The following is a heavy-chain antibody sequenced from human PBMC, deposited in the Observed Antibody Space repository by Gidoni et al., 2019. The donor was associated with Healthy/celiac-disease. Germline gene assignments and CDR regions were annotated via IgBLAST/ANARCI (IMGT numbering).Heavy chain of an antibody. CDR3: AKGPYGVGDYYYGMDV. V-gene: IGHV3-30*18. CDR2: ISYDGSNK. CDR1: GFTLRSYG. D-gene: IGHD3-16*01. J-gene: IGHJ6*02. Sequence: QVQLVESGGGVVQPGRSLRLSCAASGFTLRSYGMHWVRQAPGKGLEGVAVISYDGSNKYYADSVKGRFTISRDNSKNTLYLQMNSLRAEDTAVYYCAKGPYGVGDYYYGMDVWGQGTTVTVSS.